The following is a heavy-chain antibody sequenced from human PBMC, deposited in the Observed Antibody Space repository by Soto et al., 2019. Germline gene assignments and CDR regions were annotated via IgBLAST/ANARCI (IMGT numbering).Heavy chain of an antibody. CDR2: IKSDGSDT. Sequence: GGSLRLSCGASGFTFYTYWMNWVRQAPGMGLEWVANIKSDGSDTHYVDSVKGRFTISRDNTKNSMFLQLNSLRAEDTALYYCVRSGDYRSGSYWYFFDYWGQGALVTVSS. D-gene: IGHD3-10*01. J-gene: IGHJ4*02. CDR3: VRSGDYRSGSYWYFFDY. CDR1: GFTFYTYW. V-gene: IGHV3-7*03.